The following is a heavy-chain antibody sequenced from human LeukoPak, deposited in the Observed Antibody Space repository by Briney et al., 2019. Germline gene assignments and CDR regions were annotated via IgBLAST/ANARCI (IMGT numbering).Heavy chain of an antibody. CDR3: AISRYSGTYPFDY. CDR2: ISGSGGST. V-gene: IGHV3-23*01. J-gene: IGHJ4*01. Sequence: GGSVRLSCAASGFTFSSYAMSWVRQAPGKGLEWVSAISGSGGSTYYADSVKGRFTISRDNSKNTLYLQMNSLRAEDTAVYYCAISRYSGTYPFDYWGQGPLATVSS. CDR1: GFTFSSYA. D-gene: IGHD1-26*01.